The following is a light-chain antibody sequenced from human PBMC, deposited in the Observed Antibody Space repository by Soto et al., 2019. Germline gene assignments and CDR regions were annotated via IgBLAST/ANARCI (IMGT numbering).Light chain of an antibody. V-gene: IGKV1-39*01. CDR2: DAS. CDR3: QQSYSSPSGLT. J-gene: IGKJ4*01. CDR1: QNINNY. Sequence: DIQMTQSPSSLSASVGDRVTITCQASQNINNYLNWYQQKPGRAPKLLIYDASSMQSGVPSRFSGSGYGTDFTLTISSLQPEDFATYYCQQSYSSPSGLTVGGVTKVEIK.